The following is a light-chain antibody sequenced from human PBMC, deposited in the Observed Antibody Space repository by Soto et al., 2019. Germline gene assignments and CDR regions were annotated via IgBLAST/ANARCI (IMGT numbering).Light chain of an antibody. CDR3: QEYGGSPRT. V-gene: IGKV3-20*01. CDR1: QSVSSS. CDR2: GVS. Sequence: EIVLTQSPGTLSLSPGERATLSCRASQSVSSSLAWYQQKGGQAPRLLIHGVSSRATGIPDRFSGSGSGTDFTLTISTLAPEDFAVYYGQEYGGSPRTFGQETKVEVK. J-gene: IGKJ1*01.